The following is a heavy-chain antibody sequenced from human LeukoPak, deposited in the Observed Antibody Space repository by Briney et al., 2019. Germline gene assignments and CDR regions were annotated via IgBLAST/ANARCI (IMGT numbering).Heavy chain of an antibody. J-gene: IGHJ4*02. CDR3: ARDGPLAVAYFDY. D-gene: IGHD6-19*01. CDR2: INHSGST. CDR1: GGSFSGYY. V-gene: IGHV4-34*01. Sequence: PSETLSLTCAVYGGSFSGYYWSWIRQPPGKGLEWIGVINHSGSTNYNPSLKSRVTISVDTSENQFSLKLSSVTAADTAVYYCARDGPLAVAYFDYWGQGTLVTVSS.